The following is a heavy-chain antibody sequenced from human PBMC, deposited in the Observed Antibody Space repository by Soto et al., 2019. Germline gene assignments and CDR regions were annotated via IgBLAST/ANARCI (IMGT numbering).Heavy chain of an antibody. Sequence: QITLKETGPTLVKPTQTLTLTCTFSGFSLTTSGVGVGWIRQPPGKALEWLGIIYWDDDKRYSPSLKNRLTLTKDTSRNQVVLTLTNMDPVDTSTYYCAHRRDATSGSPFDYWGQGTLLTVSS. D-gene: IGHD5-12*01. CDR1: GFSLTTSGVG. J-gene: IGHJ4*02. CDR3: AHRRDATSGSPFDY. V-gene: IGHV2-5*02. CDR2: IYWDDDK.